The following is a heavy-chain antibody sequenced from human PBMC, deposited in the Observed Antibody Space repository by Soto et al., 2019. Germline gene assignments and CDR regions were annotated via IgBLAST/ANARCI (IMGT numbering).Heavy chain of an antibody. Sequence: GGSLRLSCAAXGFAFSEQYMEWVRQAPGKGLEWVARIRNKANSYGTEYAASVKGRFTISRDDSKNAVYLQMDSLEPEDTAVYYCASSCNNPRKLDHWGQGTLVTVSS. V-gene: IGHV3-72*01. D-gene: IGHD1-1*01. J-gene: IGHJ4*02. CDR1: GFAFSEQY. CDR3: ASSCNNPRKLDH. CDR2: IRNKANSYGT.